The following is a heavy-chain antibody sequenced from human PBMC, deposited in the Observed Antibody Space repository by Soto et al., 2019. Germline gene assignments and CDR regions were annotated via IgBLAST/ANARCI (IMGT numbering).Heavy chain of an antibody. D-gene: IGHD2-15*01. J-gene: IGHJ4*02. CDR1: GFTFSSYE. CDR2: ISSSGSTI. V-gene: IGHV3-48*03. Sequence: PGGSLRLSCAASGFTFSSYEMNWVRQAPGKGLEWLSYISSSGSTIYYAADSVKGRFTISRDNAKNSLFLQMNSLRAEDTAVYYCTRAEGYESFDFWGQGTLVTVSS. CDR3: TRAEGYESFDF.